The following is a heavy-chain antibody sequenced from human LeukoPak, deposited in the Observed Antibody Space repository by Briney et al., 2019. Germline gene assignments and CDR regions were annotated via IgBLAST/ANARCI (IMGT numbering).Heavy chain of an antibody. Sequence: ASVKVSCKASGYTFTGYYMHWVRQAPGQGLEWMGWINPNSGGTNYAQKFQGRVTMTRDTSISTAYMELSRLRSDDTAVYYCARGDPVAGTSDFDYWGKGTLVTVSS. J-gene: IGHJ4*02. CDR1: GYTFTGYY. CDR3: ARGDPVAGTSDFDY. D-gene: IGHD6-19*01. V-gene: IGHV1-2*02. CDR2: INPNSGGT.